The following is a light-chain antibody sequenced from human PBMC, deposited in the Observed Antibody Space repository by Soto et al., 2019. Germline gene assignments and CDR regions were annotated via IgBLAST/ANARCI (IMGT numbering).Light chain of an antibody. CDR2: GAS. CDR1: QSVSSSY. J-gene: IGKJ4*01. V-gene: IGKV3-20*01. CDR3: QQYGSSPLT. Sequence: EIVLTQSPGTLSVSPGERATLSCRASQSVSSSYLAWYQQQPGQAPRLLIYGASSRATVIPDRFSGSGSGTDFTLTISRLEPEDFAVYYCQQYGSSPLTFGGGTKVEIK.